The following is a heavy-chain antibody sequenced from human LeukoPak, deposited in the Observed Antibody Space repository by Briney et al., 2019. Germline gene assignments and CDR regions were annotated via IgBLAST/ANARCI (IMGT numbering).Heavy chain of an antibody. J-gene: IGHJ4*02. Sequence: GGSLRLSCVASGFTVSSKYMSWVRQAPGKGLERVGRIKSRSDGGTTDYAAPVRGRFTISRDDSQNTLFLQMNSLKTEDTAVYYCTTVTGNIAVAGTGDYWGQGTLVTVSS. CDR3: TTVTGNIAVAGTGDY. CDR1: GFTVSSKY. D-gene: IGHD6-19*01. CDR2: IKSRSDGGTT. V-gene: IGHV3-15*01.